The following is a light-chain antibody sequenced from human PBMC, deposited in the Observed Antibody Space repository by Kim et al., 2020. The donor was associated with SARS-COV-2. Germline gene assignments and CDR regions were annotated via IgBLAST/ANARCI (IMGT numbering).Light chain of an antibody. J-gene: IGKJ1*01. CDR1: QSVSSY. Sequence: VSPGERATLSCRASQSVSSYLAWYQHKPGQAPRLLIYDASNRATGIPARFSGSGSGTDFTLTISSLEPEDFAVYYCQQRSNWPGTFGPGTKVDIK. CDR2: DAS. V-gene: IGKV3-11*01. CDR3: QQRSNWPGT.